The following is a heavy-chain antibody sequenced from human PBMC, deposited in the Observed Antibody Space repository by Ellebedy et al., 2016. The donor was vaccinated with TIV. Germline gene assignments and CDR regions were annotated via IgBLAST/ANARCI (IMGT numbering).Heavy chain of an antibody. D-gene: IGHD6-6*01. J-gene: IGHJ6*02. CDR1: GFSFSTYG. Sequence: PGGSLRLSCAASGFSFSTYGMSWVRQAPVKGLEWVSALSGSSDSTYYADSVKGRFIISRDNSKNTLYLQMSGLRAEDTAVYYCARRPNYYGMDVWGQGTTVTVSS. CDR3: ARRPNYYGMDV. CDR2: LSGSSDST. V-gene: IGHV3-23*01.